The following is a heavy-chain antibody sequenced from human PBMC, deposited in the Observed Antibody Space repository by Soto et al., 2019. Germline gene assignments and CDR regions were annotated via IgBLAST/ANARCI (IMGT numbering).Heavy chain of an antibody. V-gene: IGHV4-4*02. Sequence: SETLSLTCAVSGGSISSSNWWSWVRQPPGKGLEWIGEIYHSGSTNYNPSLKSRVTIDKSKNQFSLKLSSVTAADTVVYYCASMSPTVFPAFDIWGQGTMVTVS. CDR1: GGSISSSNW. D-gene: IGHD4-17*01. J-gene: IGHJ3*02. CDR3: ASMSPTVFPAFDI. CDR2: IYHSGST.